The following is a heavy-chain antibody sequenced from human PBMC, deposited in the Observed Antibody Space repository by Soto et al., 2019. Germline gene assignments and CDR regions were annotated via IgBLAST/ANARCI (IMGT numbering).Heavy chain of an antibody. J-gene: IGHJ4*02. CDR1: GFTVSGHY. D-gene: IGHD1-20*01. CDR3: VRTITGTSDY. CDR2: IYSSGST. Sequence: PGGSLRLSCAASGFTVSGHYMTWVRQTPGKGLEWVSVIYSSGSTYYADSVKGRFTISRDNSKNTVYLQMDSLRAEDTAVYYCVRTITGTSDYWGQGTLVTVSS. V-gene: IGHV3-66*01.